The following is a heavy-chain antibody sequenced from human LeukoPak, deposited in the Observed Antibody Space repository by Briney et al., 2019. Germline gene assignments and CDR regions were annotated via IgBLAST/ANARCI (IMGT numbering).Heavy chain of an antibody. CDR1: GFTFSTYA. CDR2: ISGSGDNT. Sequence: GGSLRLSCAASGFTFSTYAMSWVRQAPGKGLEWVSVISGSGDNTYYADSVKGRFTISRDNSKNTLYLQMNSLRGEDTAVYYCAKTAAGTIYFYYYMDVWGKGTTVTVSS. CDR3: AKTAAGTIYFYYYMDV. V-gene: IGHV3-23*01. D-gene: IGHD3-3*01. J-gene: IGHJ6*03.